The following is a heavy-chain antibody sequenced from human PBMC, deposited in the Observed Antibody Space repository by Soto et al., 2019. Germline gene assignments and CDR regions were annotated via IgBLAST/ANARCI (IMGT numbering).Heavy chain of an antibody. D-gene: IGHD3-9*01. J-gene: IGHJ4*02. CDR3: TREYDILTPAPYFDY. CDR1: GFTFSNAW. V-gene: IGHV3-15*01. Sequence: GGSLRLSCAASGFTFSNAWMSWVRQAPGKGLEWVGRIKSKTDGGTTDYAAPVKGRFTISRDDSKNTLYLQMNSLKTEDTAVYYCTREYDILTPAPYFDYWGQGTLVTVSS. CDR2: IKSKTDGGTT.